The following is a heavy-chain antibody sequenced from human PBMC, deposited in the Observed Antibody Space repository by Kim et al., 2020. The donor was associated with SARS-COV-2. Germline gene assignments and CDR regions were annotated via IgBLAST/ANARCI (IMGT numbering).Heavy chain of an antibody. CDR3: ARDDLYYDSSGYSAEYFQH. V-gene: IGHV3-30*07. Sequence: GRFTISRDNSKNTLYLQMNSLRAEDTAVYYCARDDLYYDSSGYSAEYFQHWGQGTLVTVSS. D-gene: IGHD3-22*01. J-gene: IGHJ1*01.